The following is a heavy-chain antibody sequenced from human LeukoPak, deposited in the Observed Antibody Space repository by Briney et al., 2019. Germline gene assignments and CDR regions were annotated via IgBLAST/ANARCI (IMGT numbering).Heavy chain of an antibody. Sequence: GGSLRLSCAASGFTFDDYGMSWVRHAPGKGLEWVAFIRYDGSNKYYADSVKGRFTISRDNSKNTLYLQMNSLRAEDTAVYYCARGGGETYYYDSSGPCDIWGQGTMVTVSS. CDR1: GFTFDDYG. CDR2: IRYDGSNK. CDR3: ARGGGETYYYDSSGPCDI. V-gene: IGHV3-30*02. D-gene: IGHD3-22*01. J-gene: IGHJ3*02.